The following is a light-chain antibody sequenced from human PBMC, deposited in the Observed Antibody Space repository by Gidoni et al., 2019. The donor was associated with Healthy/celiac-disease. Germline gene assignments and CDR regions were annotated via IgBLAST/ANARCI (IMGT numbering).Light chain of an antibody. CDR1: QSISSY. Sequence: DIQMTQSPSSLSASVGDRVTITCRASQSISSYLNWYQQKPGKAPKLLIYAASSLQSGVPSRFRGSGSGTDFTLTISSLQPEDFATYYCQQSYSTPFGGGTKVEVK. CDR3: QQSYSTP. J-gene: IGKJ4*01. CDR2: AAS. V-gene: IGKV1-39*01.